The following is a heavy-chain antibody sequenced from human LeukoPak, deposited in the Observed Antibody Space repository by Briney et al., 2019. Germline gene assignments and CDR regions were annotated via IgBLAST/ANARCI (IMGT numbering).Heavy chain of an antibody. J-gene: IGHJ3*02. CDR3: ARARGRAVAVAFDI. Sequence: SETLSLTCAVSGSSISSSNWWSWVRQPPGKGLEWIGEIYHSGSTNYNPSLKSRVTISVDKSKNQFSLKLSSVTAADTAVYYCARARGRAVAVAFDIWGQGTMVTVSS. CDR2: IYHSGST. V-gene: IGHV4-4*02. D-gene: IGHD6-19*01. CDR1: GSSISSSNW.